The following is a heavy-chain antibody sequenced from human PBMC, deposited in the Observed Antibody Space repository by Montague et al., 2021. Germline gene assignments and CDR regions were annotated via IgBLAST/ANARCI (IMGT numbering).Heavy chain of an antibody. D-gene: IGHD4-23*01. Sequence: SETLSLTCTVSGGSISSSSYYWGRHRQPQGMGLEWLRSNNYSGGTYYNLPLKSRLTISVDTSKNQFPLKLSSVTAADTAVYYGVVTPSLDYHGMDVWGQGTTVTVSS. CDR1: GGSISSSSYY. V-gene: IGHV4-39*01. CDR3: VVTPSLDYHGMDV. CDR2: NNYSGGT. J-gene: IGHJ6*02.